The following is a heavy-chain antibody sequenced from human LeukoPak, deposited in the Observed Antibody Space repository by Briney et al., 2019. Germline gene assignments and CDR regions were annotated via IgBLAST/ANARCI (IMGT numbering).Heavy chain of an antibody. V-gene: IGHV1-2*02. Sequence: GASVKVSCKASGYTFTDYYIQWVRQAPEQGLEWMGWINPNSGGTNYAQKFQGRVTLTTDTSISTAYMELSRVTSDDTAVYYCARALVVWGQGTLVTVSS. CDR1: GYTFTDYY. D-gene: IGHD2-15*01. CDR2: INPNSGGT. J-gene: IGHJ4*02. CDR3: ARALVV.